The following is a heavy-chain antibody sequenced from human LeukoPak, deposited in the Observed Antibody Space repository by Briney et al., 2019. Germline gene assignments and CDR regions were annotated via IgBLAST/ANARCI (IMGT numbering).Heavy chain of an antibody. D-gene: IGHD3-22*01. CDR1: GFTFSSYA. V-gene: IGHV3-30*04. CDR2: ISYDGSNK. CDR3: ARDLGGAYYYDSSGYFDY. J-gene: IGHJ4*02. Sequence: GGSLRLSCAASGFTFSSYAMHWVRQAPGKGLEWVAVISYDGSNKYYADSVKGRLTISRDNSKNTLYLRMNSLRAEDTAVYYCARDLGGAYYYDSSGYFDYWGQGTLVTVSS.